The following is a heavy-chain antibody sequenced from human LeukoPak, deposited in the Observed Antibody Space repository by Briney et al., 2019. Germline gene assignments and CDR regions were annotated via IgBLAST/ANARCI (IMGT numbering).Heavy chain of an antibody. CDR2: IYYSGST. CDR3: ARGVTIFGMDV. Sequence: PSETLSLTCTVSGGSISSYYWSWIRQPPGKGLEWIGYIYYSGSTNYNPSLKSRVTMSVDTSKNQFSLKLSSVTAADTAVYYCARGVTIFGMDVWGKGTTVTVSS. CDR1: GGSISSYY. D-gene: IGHD3-3*01. J-gene: IGHJ6*04. V-gene: IGHV4-59*12.